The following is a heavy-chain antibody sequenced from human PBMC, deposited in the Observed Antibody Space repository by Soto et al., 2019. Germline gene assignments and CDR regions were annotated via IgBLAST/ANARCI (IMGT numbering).Heavy chain of an antibody. Sequence: QVQLVESGGGVVQPGRSLRLSCAASGFTFSSYGMHWVRQAPGKGLEWVAVIWYDGSNKNYADSVKGRFTISRDNSKNTLYLQMNSLRAEDTAVYYCARYGSGSHIDYWGQGTLVIVSS. CDR2: IWYDGSNK. V-gene: IGHV3-33*01. D-gene: IGHD3-10*01. J-gene: IGHJ4*02. CDR1: GFTFSSYG. CDR3: ARYGSGSHIDY.